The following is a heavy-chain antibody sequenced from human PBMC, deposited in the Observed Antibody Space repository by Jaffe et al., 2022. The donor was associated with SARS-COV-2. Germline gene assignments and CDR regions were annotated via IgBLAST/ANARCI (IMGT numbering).Heavy chain of an antibody. CDR1: RFTFSNYE. Sequence: EVQLVESGGGLVQPGGSLRLSCAASRFTFSNYEMNWVRQAPGKGLEWVSYISSGGSTIYYTDSVKGRFTISRDNAKNSLYLQMNSLRAEDTAVYYCARGRSTTYYYGMDVWGQGTTVTVSS. CDR3: ARGRSTTYYYGMDV. CDR2: ISSGGSTI. D-gene: IGHD2-2*01. J-gene: IGHJ6*02. V-gene: IGHV3-48*03.